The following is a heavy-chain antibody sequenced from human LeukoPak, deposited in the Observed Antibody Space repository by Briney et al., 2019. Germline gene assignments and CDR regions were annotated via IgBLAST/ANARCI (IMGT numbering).Heavy chain of an antibody. D-gene: IGHD2-8*02. J-gene: IGHJ2*01. Sequence: GGSLRLSCTASGFTLRNYDMHWVRQTTEKGLEWVSGIGTEDDTFYPDSVKGRFTISRENATNSFYLQMNSLRAGDTAVYYCARGRFVLVPSLERWYFDLWGRGTLVTVSS. CDR3: ARGRFVLVPSLERWYFDL. CDR1: GFTLRNYD. CDR2: IGTEDDT. V-gene: IGHV3-13*01.